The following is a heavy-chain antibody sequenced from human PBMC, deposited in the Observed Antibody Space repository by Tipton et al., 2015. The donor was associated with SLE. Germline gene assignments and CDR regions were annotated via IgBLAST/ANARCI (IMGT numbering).Heavy chain of an antibody. CDR3: ARGIDLRGAFDI. V-gene: IGHV3-23*01. CDR1: GFIFSSYS. Sequence: SLRLSCAASGFIFSSYSMSWVRQAPGKGLEWVPDISGSGGSTYYADSVKGRFTISRDKSKNTLYLQMNSLRAEDTAVYYCARGIDLRGAFDIWGQGTMVTVSS. D-gene: IGHD5-12*01. J-gene: IGHJ3*02. CDR2: ISGSGGST.